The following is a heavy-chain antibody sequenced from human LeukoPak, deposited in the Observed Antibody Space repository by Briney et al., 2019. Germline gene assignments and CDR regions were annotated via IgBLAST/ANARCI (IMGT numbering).Heavy chain of an antibody. Sequence: PGGSLRLSCAASGFTFSSYTMSWVRQAPGEGLEWVSNIGGSASGTFYSDSVKGRFTISRDNSKNTLYLQMNSLRAEDTAVYYCAKGGDGSYYSRADCWGQGTLVTVSS. V-gene: IGHV3-23*01. CDR1: GFTFSSYT. J-gene: IGHJ4*02. D-gene: IGHD2-15*01. CDR2: IGGSASGT. CDR3: AKGGDGSYYSRADC.